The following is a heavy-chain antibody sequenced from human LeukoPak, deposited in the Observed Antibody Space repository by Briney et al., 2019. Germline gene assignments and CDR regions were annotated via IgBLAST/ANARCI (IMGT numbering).Heavy chain of an antibody. CDR1: GGSISSGGYY. J-gene: IGHJ3*02. Sequence: PSETLSLTCTVSGGSISSGGYYWSWIRQPPGKGLEWIGYIYYSGSTYYNPSLKSRVTISVDTSKNQFSLKLSSVTAADTAVYYCARDLAPYYARGAFDIWGQGTMVTVSS. D-gene: IGHD3-22*01. V-gene: IGHV4-30-4*01. CDR2: IYYSGST. CDR3: ARDLAPYYARGAFDI.